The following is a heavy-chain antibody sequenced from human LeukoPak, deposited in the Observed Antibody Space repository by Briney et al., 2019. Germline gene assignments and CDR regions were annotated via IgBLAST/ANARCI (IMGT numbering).Heavy chain of an antibody. CDR1: GYSISSAYY. Sequence: PSETLSLTCTVSGYSISSAYYWGWIRQPPGKGLEWIGSIYYTGNTYYNASLKSRVTISIDTSKNQISLRLTSVTATDTAMYYCARQTGSGLFTLPGGQGTLVTVSS. D-gene: IGHD3/OR15-3a*01. V-gene: IGHV4-38-2*02. CDR3: ARQTGSGLFTLP. J-gene: IGHJ4*02. CDR2: IYYTGNT.